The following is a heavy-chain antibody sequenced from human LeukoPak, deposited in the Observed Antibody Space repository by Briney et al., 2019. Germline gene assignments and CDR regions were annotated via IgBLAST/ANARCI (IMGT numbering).Heavy chain of an antibody. CDR1: GGTFSMYA. Sequence: SVTVSCKTSGGTFSMYAISWVRQAPGQGLERMGRIIPMFGTAYYAQNFQDRVTIITDESTTIAYMRLSSLRFEDTAVYYCARDSYNGSYYDPWGQGTLVAVSS. CDR2: IIPMFGTA. J-gene: IGHJ5*02. D-gene: IGHD1-26*01. V-gene: IGHV1-69*05. CDR3: ARDSYNGSYYDP.